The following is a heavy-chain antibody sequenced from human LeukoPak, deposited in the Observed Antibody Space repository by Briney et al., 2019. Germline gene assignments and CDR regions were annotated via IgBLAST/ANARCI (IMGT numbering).Heavy chain of an antibody. V-gene: IGHV4-59*01. CDR1: GGSISSYY. J-gene: IGHJ3*02. D-gene: IGHD3-10*01. Sequence: PSETLSLTCTVSGGSISSYYWSWIRQPPGKGLEWIGYIYYSGSTNYNPSLKSRVTISVDTSKNQFSLKLSSVTAADTAVYYCARVLRGVRGVITQLAFGIWGQGTMVTVSS. CDR2: IYYSGST. CDR3: ARVLRGVRGVITQLAFGI.